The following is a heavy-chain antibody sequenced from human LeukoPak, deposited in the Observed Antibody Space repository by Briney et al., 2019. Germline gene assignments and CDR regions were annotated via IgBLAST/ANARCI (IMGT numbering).Heavy chain of an antibody. Sequence: GGSLRLSCAASGFTFSSYDMHWVRQATGKGLEWVSAIGTAGDTYYPGSVKGRFTISRENAKNSLYLQMNSLRAGDTAVYYCARALESPYYYGSGSLDVWGKGTTVTISS. V-gene: IGHV3-13*01. CDR2: IGTAGDT. J-gene: IGHJ6*04. CDR3: ARALESPYYYGSGSLDV. CDR1: GFTFSSYD. D-gene: IGHD3-10*01.